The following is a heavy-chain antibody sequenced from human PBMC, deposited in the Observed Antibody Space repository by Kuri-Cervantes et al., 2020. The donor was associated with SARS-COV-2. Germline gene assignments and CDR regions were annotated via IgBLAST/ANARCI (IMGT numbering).Heavy chain of an antibody. J-gene: IGHJ5*02. CDR3: ARERGLRGWFDP. CDR1: GFTGSRNY. V-gene: IGHV3-53*01. CDR2: IYGGGST. Sequence: GGSLTLSSAASGFTGSRNYMSWVRQAPGKGLEWVSVIYGGGSTYYADCVKGRFTISRDNSKNTLYLQMNSLRAEDTAVYYGARERGLRGWFDPWGQGTLVTVSS.